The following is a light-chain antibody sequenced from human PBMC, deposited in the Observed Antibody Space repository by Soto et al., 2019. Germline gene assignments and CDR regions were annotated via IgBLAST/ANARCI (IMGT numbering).Light chain of an antibody. CDR3: QQYNNWPPYT. CDR2: GES. J-gene: IGKJ2*01. V-gene: IGKV3-15*01. Sequence: EIVMTQSPATLSVSPGERATLSCRASQSVSSNLAWYQQKPGQAHRLLVYGESTRATGIPARLSGSGSATEFTLTISSLQSEDFALYYCQQYNNWPPYTFGQGTKLEIK. CDR1: QSVSSN.